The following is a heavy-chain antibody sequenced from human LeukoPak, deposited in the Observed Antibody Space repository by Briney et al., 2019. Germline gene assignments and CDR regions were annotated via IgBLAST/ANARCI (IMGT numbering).Heavy chain of an antibody. CDR3: ARSQGKWFPLISDY. CDR1: GGTFSSYA. CDR2: ISAYNGNT. Sequence: EASVKVSCKASGGTFSSYAISWVRQAPGQGLEWMGWISAYNGNTNYAQKLQGRVTMTTDTSTSTAYMELRSLRSDDTAVYYCARSQGKWFPLISDYWGQGTLVTVSS. V-gene: IGHV1-18*01. J-gene: IGHJ4*02. D-gene: IGHD3-22*01.